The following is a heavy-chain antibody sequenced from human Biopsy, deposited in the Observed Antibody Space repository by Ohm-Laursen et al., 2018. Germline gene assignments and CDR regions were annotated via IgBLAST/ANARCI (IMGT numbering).Heavy chain of an antibody. CDR1: GGSFSMDD. CDR3: ASPNSGTYDV. CDR2: IIPMSRTP. V-gene: IGHV1-69*13. D-gene: IGHD1-26*01. J-gene: IGHJ6*02. Sequence: GASVKVSCKTSGGSFSMDDFSWMRQVPGQGLEWMGLIIPMSRTPDYAQKFQGRVTFTADESTSTVYMELTSLTSDDTAVYYCASPNSGTYDVWGQGTTVTVSS.